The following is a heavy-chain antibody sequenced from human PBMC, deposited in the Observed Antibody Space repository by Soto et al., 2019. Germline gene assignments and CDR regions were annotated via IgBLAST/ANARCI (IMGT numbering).Heavy chain of an antibody. J-gene: IGHJ4*02. D-gene: IGHD2-2*01. CDR1: SGTFPSYA. CDR3: ARYQPRGAIVFDY. V-gene: IGHV1-69*13. Sequence: ASVRVCYEACSGTFPSYAISWVRQAPGQGLEWMGGIIPIFGTANYAQKFQGRVTITADESTSTAYMELSSLRSEDTAVYYCARYQPRGAIVFDYWGQGTLVTVSS. CDR2: IIPIFGTA.